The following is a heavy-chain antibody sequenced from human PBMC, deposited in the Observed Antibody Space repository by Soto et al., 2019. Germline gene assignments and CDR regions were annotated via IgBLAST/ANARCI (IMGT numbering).Heavy chain of an antibody. J-gene: IGHJ5*02. CDR1: GASISGFY. Sequence: SETLSLTCTVSGASISGFYWSWIRKSAGKGLEWIGRIYATGTTDYNPSLKSRVMMSVDTSKKRFSLKLRSVTAADTAVYYCVRDGTKTLRDWFDPWGQGISVTVSS. D-gene: IGHD1-1*01. V-gene: IGHV4-4*07. CDR3: VRDGTKTLRDWFDP. CDR2: IYATGTT.